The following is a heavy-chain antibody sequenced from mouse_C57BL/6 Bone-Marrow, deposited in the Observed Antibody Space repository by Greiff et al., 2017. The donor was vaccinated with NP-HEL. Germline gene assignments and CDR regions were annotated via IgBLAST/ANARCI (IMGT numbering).Heavy chain of an antibody. D-gene: IGHD2-4*01. V-gene: IGHV1-63*01. Sequence: QVQLQQPGAELVRPGTSVKMSCKASGYTFTNYWIGWAKQRPGHGLEWIGDIYPGGGYTNYNEKFKGKATLTADKSSSTAYMQFSSLTSEDSAIYYCARGDDYDGFDYWGQGTTLTVSS. CDR2: IYPGGGYT. CDR3: ARGDDYDGFDY. CDR1: GYTFTNYW. J-gene: IGHJ2*01.